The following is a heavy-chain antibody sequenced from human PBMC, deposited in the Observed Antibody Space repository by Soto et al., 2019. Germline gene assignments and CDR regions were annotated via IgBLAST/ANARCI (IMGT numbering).Heavy chain of an antibody. CDR3: ARDYYGSGSYTIYYYYGMDV. V-gene: IGHV1-2*04. CDR2: IKPNSGGT. J-gene: IGHJ6*02. CDR1: GYTFTGYY. D-gene: IGHD3-10*01. Sequence: ASVKVSCKASGYTFTGYYMHWVRQAPGQGLEWMGWIKPNSGGTNYAQKFQGWVTMTRDTSISTAYMELSRLRSDDTALYYFARDYYGSGSYTIYYYYGMDVWGQGTTVTVSS.